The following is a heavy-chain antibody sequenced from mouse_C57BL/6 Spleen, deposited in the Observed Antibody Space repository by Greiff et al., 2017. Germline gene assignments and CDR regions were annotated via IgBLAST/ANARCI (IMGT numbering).Heavy chain of an antibody. CDR2: IDPEDGDT. CDR3: TPYGSSPSFDY. D-gene: IGHD1-1*01. J-gene: IGHJ2*01. CDR1: GFNIKDYY. V-gene: IGHV14-1*01. Sequence: VQLQQSGAELVRPGASVKLSCTASGFNIKDYYMHWVKQRPEQGLEWIGRIDPEDGDTEYAPKFQGKATLTADTSSNTACLQLSSLTSEDTAVYYCTPYGSSPSFDYWGKGTTLTVAS.